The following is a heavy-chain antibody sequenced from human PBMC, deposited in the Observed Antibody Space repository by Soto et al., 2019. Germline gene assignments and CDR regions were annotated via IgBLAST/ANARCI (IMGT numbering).Heavy chain of an antibody. J-gene: IGHJ4*02. D-gene: IGHD3-22*01. CDR1: GGTFSSYA. Sequence: ASVKVSCKASGGTFSSYAISWVRQAPGQGLEWMGGIIPIFGTANYAQKFQGRVTITADKSTSTAYMELSSLRSEDTAVYYCARDQGIYYDSSGYYRHWGQGTLVTVSS. CDR3: ARDQGIYYDSSGYYRH. CDR2: IIPIFGTA. V-gene: IGHV1-69*06.